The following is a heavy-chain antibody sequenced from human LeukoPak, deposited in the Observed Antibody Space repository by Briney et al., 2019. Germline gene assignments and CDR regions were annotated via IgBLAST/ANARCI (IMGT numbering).Heavy chain of an antibody. CDR1: GVSISGYD. CDR3: ARGDVVVVAATGAKYYYYYYYMDV. V-gene: IGHV4-59*01. J-gene: IGHJ6*03. Sequence: SETLSLTCTVSGVSISGYDWSWVRQPPGKGLEGIGDIYYSGSTNYNPSLKSRVTISVDTSKNQFSLKLSSVTAADTAVYYCARGDVVVVAATGAKYYYYYYYMDVWGKGTTVTVSS. CDR2: IYYSGST. D-gene: IGHD2-15*01.